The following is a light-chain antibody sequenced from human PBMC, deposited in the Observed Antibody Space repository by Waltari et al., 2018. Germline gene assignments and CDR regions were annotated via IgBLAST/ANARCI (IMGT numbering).Light chain of an antibody. CDR2: KVY. CDR1: QSLVHSAANTL. J-gene: IGKJ1*01. CDR3: MQTTHSPRT. V-gene: IGKV2-30*02. Sequence: DVVMTQSPLPLSVSLAQPASLSCSSSQSLVHSAANTLLNWFQQRPGQSPRRLIYKVYRRESGVPDRFSGSGSGTDFTLKIRRVEAEDVGVYYCMQTTHSPRTFGQGTKVEI.